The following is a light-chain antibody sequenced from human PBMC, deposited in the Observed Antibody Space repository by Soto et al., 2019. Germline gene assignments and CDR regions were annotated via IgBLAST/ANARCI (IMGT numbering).Light chain of an antibody. CDR1: SSDVGGYNY. J-gene: IGLJ1*01. Sequence: QSVLTQPASVSGSPGQSITISCTGNSSDVGGYNYVSWYQQHPVKAPKLMIYDVTNRPSGVSDRFSGSKSGNTASLTISGLQAEDEADYYCSSYTSSSNPYVFGTGTKVTVL. V-gene: IGLV2-14*01. CDR3: SSYTSSSNPYV. CDR2: DVT.